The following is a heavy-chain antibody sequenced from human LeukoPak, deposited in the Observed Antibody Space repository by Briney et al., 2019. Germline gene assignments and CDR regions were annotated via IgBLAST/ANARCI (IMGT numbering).Heavy chain of an antibody. CDR3: AKGELHYYYYMDV. D-gene: IGHD3-10*01. Sequence: GGSLRLSCAASGFTFDDYAMHWVRQAPGKGLEWVSLISWDGGSTYYADSVKGRFTTSRDNSKNSLYLQMNSLRAEDTALYYSAKGELHYYYYMDVWGKGTTVTVSS. CDR1: GFTFDDYA. CDR2: ISWDGGST. J-gene: IGHJ6*03. V-gene: IGHV3-43D*03.